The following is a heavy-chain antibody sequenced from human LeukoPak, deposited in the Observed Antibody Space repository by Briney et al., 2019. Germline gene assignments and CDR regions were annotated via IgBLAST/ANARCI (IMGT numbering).Heavy chain of an antibody. D-gene: IGHD2-2*01. CDR1: GFTFSYYG. CDR3: TNHITVHCSRSRCSDY. J-gene: IGHJ4*02. CDR2: IAFRRGKK. V-gene: IGHV3-30*02. Sequence: PGGSLRLSCAASGFTFSYYGMHWVRPAPGKGLEEGAFIAFRRGKKYSADSVKGRFTSSKDKSKNTLELQMYTLRAEGTDLNYDTNHITVHCSRSRCSDYWGQGTLVTVSS.